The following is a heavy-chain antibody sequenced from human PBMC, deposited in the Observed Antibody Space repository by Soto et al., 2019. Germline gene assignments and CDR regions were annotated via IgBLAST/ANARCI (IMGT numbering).Heavy chain of an antibody. CDR3: SRFIMVGGWFDPNYYHGMAV. J-gene: IGHJ6*02. V-gene: IGHV1-18*01. Sequence: QVQLVQSGAEVKKPGASVTVSCKTSGYTFSNYGINWVRQAPGQGLGWMGWISGYNGNTNYAQTVQGRVTMTTDTSTGTVYMELRSLKSDDPAIYYCSRFIMVGGWFDPNYYHGMAVWGQGTTVTVSS. CDR2: ISGYNGNT. CDR1: GYTFSNYG. D-gene: IGHD6-19*01.